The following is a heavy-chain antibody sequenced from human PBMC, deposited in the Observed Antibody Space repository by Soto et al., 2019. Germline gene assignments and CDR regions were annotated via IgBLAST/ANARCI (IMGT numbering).Heavy chain of an antibody. CDR3: ARPINTAMVPGDAFDI. D-gene: IGHD5-18*01. CDR1: GGTFSSYT. J-gene: IGHJ3*02. Sequence: GASVKVSCKASGGTFSSYTISWVRQAPGQGLEWMGRIIPILGIANYAQKFQGRVTITADKSTSTAYMELSSLRSEDTAVYYCARPINTAMVPGDAFDIWGQGTMVTVSS. V-gene: IGHV1-69*02. CDR2: IIPILGIA.